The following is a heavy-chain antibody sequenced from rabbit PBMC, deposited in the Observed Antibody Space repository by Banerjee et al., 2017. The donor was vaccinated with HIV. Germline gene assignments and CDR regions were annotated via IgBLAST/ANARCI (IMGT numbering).Heavy chain of an antibody. CDR3: ARYGYDGYDDYGYFSS. J-gene: IGHJ3*01. CDR1: GFDISGYH. Sequence: QSLEESGGDLVKPGASLTLTCTASGFDISGYHMCWVRQAPGKGLEWIACIAADTGDYTQYASWAKGRFTMSKTSSTTVTLQMTSLTAADTATYFCARYGYDGYDDYGYFSSWGQGTLVTVS. V-gene: IGHV1S40*01. CDR2: IAADTGDYT. D-gene: IGHD2-1*01.